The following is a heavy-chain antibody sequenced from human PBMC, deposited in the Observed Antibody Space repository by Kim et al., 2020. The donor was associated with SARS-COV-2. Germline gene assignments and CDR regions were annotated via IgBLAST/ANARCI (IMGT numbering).Heavy chain of an antibody. Sequence: SQTLSLSCAISGDSVSSNSAAWNWIRQSPSRGLEWLGRTYYRSKWYNDYAVSVKSRITINPDTSKNQFSLQLNSVTPEDTAVYYCAREEAGKLERRLYYYYYYGMDVWGQGTTVTVSS. CDR2: TYYRSKWYN. V-gene: IGHV6-1*01. J-gene: IGHJ6*02. D-gene: IGHD1-1*01. CDR3: AREEAGKLERRLYYYYYYGMDV. CDR1: GDSVSSNSAA.